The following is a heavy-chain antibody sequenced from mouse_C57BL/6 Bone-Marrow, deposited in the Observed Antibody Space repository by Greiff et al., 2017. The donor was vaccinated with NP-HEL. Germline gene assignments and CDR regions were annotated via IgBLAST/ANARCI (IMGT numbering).Heavy chain of an antibody. D-gene: IGHD6-1*01. V-gene: IGHV14-4*01. CDR1: GFNIKDDY. CDR3: TKGQLFDY. Sequence: DVQLQESGAELVRPGASVKLSCTASGFNIKDDYMHWVKQRPEQGLEWIGWIDPENGDTEYASKFQGKATITADTSSNTAYLQLSSLTSEDTAVYYCTKGQLFDYWGQGTTLTVSS. J-gene: IGHJ2*01. CDR2: IDPENGDT.